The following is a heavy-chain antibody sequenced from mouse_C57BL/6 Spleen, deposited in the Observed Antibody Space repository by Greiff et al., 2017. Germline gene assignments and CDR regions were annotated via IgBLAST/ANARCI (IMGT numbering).Heavy chain of an antibody. CDR3: ARDLGDY. V-gene: IGHV1-82*01. CDR1: GYAFSSSW. Sequence: VQLQESGPELVKPGASVKISCKASGYAFSSSWMNWVKQRPGKGLEWIGRVYPGDGDTNYNGKFKGKATLTADKSSSTAYMQLSSLTSEDSAVYFCARDLGDYWGQGTTLTVSS. CDR2: VYPGDGDT. D-gene: IGHD4-1*01. J-gene: IGHJ2*01.